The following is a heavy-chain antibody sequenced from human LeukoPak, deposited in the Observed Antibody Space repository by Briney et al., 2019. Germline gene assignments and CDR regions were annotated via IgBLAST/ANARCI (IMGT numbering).Heavy chain of an antibody. J-gene: IGHJ5*02. Sequence: SVKVSCKASGYTFTSYGISWVRQAPGQGLEWMGGIIPIFGTANYAQKFQGRVTITADESTSTAYMELSSLRSEDTAVYYCARAQELLLWFGEFPRNNWFDPWGQGTLVTVSS. CDR2: IIPIFGTA. CDR3: ARAQELLLWFGEFPRNNWFDP. D-gene: IGHD3-10*01. V-gene: IGHV1-69*13. CDR1: GYTFTSYG.